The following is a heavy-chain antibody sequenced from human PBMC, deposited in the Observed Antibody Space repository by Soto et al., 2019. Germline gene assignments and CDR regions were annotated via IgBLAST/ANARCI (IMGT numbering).Heavy chain of an antibody. CDR2: IIPILGIA. V-gene: IGHV1-69*02. Sequence: GASGKVSCKASGGTFSSYTISWVRQAPGQGLEWMGRIIPILGIANYAQKFQGRVTIPADKSTSTAYMELSSLRSEDTAVYYCARGLVTSKPYWGQGTLVTVSS. CDR3: ARGLVTSKPY. J-gene: IGHJ4*02. D-gene: IGHD2-21*02. CDR1: GGTFSSYT.